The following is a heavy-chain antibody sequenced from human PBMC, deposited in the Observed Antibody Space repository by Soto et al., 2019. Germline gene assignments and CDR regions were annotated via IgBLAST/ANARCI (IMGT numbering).Heavy chain of an antibody. D-gene: IGHD3-22*01. CDR1: GYTFTTYA. CDR3: ARDIPYYYDSSGYLNCFDP. J-gene: IGHJ5*02. Sequence: QVQLVQSGAEVKKPGASVKVSCKASGYTFTTYAIHWVRQAPGQGLEWMGWINAGNGDTKYSQKFQGRVTSTRDTSASTAYMELSSLRSEDTAMYYCARDIPYYYDSSGYLNCFDPWGQGTLVTVSS. V-gene: IGHV1-3*01. CDR2: INAGNGDT.